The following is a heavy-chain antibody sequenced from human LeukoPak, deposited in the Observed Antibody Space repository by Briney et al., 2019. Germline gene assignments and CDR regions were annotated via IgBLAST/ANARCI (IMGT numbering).Heavy chain of an antibody. D-gene: IGHD3-3*01. CDR3: ARIPAYYDFWKGSHPTPYYYYMDV. V-gene: IGHV4-38-2*02. CDR2: IYSTGST. Sequence: PSETLSLTCTVSGYSITSGYYWGWIRPPPGKGLEWIGSIYSTGSTYYNPSLKSRVTISVDTSKNQFSLKLSSVTAADTAVYYCARIPAYYDFWKGSHPTPYYYYMDVWSKGTTVTVSS. CDR1: GYSITSGYY. J-gene: IGHJ6*03.